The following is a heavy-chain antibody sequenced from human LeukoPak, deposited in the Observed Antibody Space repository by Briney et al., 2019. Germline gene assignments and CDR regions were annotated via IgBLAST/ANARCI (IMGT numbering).Heavy chain of an antibody. J-gene: IGHJ4*02. CDR1: GGSISRSHW. D-gene: IGHD7-27*01. CDR2: IYHSGST. CDR3: ARVLDWGVYFEY. Sequence: PSETLSLTCAVSGGSISRSHWCNCVRQPPGKGQEWIGEIYHSGSTNYNPSLRSRVTISVDKSKNQFSLKLSSVTAADTAVYYCARVLDWGVYFEYWGQGTLVSVSS. V-gene: IGHV4-4*02.